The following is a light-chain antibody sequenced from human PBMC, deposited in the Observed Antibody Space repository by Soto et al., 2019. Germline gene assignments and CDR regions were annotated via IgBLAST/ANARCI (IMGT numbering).Light chain of an antibody. CDR3: QQSYNTPIT. CDR1: QTISNY. J-gene: IGKJ5*01. V-gene: IGKV1-39*01. Sequence: DILMTQSPSSLSASLGDRFTITCRASQTISNYLNWYQQKSGRAPELLVYAASNLQSGVPSRFTGSGSGTHFTLTISGLEPADFATYFCQQSYNTPITFGQGTRLEIK. CDR2: AAS.